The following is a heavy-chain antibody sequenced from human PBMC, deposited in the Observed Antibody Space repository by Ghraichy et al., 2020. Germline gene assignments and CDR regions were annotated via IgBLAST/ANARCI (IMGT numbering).Heavy chain of an antibody. CDR2: IWYNGVTK. V-gene: IGHV3-33*01. Sequence: SCVTSGFTFSNYGMHWVRQTPAKGLESVAIIWYNGVTKSYADSVKGRFTISRDNSKNTVYLEMNSLRAEDTAIYYCARDNCPTPSCFDYWGQGTLVTVSS. J-gene: IGHJ4*02. D-gene: IGHD2/OR15-2a*01. CDR1: GFTFSNYG. CDR3: ARDNCPTPSCFDY.